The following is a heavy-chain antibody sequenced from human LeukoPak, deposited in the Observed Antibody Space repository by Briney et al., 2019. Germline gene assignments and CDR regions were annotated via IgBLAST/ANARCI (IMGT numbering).Heavy chain of an antibody. J-gene: IGHJ4*02. Sequence: SETLSLTCTVSGASISSTTYYWGWIRQPPRKGLEWIASIYYSGSTYYSPSLKSRVTISVDTSKNQFSLKLSSVTAADTAVYYCARGIRSGMYSSGWYRDPRVRYFDYWGQGTLVTVSS. CDR1: GASISSTTYY. D-gene: IGHD6-19*01. CDR3: ARGIRSGMYSSGWYRDPRVRYFDY. CDR2: IYYSGST. V-gene: IGHV4-39*01.